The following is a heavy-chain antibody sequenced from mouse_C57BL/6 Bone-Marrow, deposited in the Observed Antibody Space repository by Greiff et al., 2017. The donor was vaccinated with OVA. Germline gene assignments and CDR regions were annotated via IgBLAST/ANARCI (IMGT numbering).Heavy chain of an antibody. V-gene: IGHV3-6*01. J-gene: IGHJ4*01. CDR1: GYSITSGYY. Sequence: EVQLQESGPGLVKPSQSLSLTCSVTGYSITSGYYWNWIRQFPGNKLEWMGYISYDGSNNYNPSLKNRISITRDTSKNQFFLKLNSVTTEDTATYYCARPDDYHYAMDYWGQGTSVTVSS. D-gene: IGHD2-4*01. CDR3: ARPDDYHYAMDY. CDR2: ISYDGSN.